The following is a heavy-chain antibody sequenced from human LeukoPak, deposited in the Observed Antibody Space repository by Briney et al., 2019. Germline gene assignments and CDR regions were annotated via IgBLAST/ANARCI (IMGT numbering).Heavy chain of an antibody. J-gene: IGHJ4*02. CDR1: GGSISSSSYY. Sequence: SETLSLTCTASGGSISSSSYYWGWIRQPPGKGLEWIGSIYYSGSTYYNPSLKSRVTISVDTSKNQFSLKLSSVTAADTAVYYCAIGTDYGGIYFDYWGQGTLVTVSS. D-gene: IGHD4-23*01. CDR2: IYYSGST. V-gene: IGHV4-39*07. CDR3: AIGTDYGGIYFDY.